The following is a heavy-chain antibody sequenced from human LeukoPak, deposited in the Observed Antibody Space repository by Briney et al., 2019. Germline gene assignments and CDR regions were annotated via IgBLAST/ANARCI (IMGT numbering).Heavy chain of an antibody. J-gene: IGHJ4*02. CDR1: GYTFTGYY. CDR3: ARGGYYYDSSGYYPDY. D-gene: IGHD3-22*01. CDR2: INPNSGGT. Sequence: ASVKVSCKASGYTFTGYYMHWVRQAPGQGLEWMGWINPNSGGTNYAQKFQGRVTMTRDTSISTAYMELSRLRSDDTAVYYCARGGYYYDSSGYYPDYWGQGTLVTVSS. V-gene: IGHV1-2*02.